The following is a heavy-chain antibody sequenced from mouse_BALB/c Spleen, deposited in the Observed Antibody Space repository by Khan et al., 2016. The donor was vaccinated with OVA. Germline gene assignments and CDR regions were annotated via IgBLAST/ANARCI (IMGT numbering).Heavy chain of an antibody. Sequence: EVQLQQSGAELVKPGASVKLSCTASGFNIKDTYLHWVKQRPEQGLQWIGRIAPSNGNTKYDPKFQGQATITPDTSSNTSYLQLNTLTSEDPAVCYSSQPSYDPWDFEVWGGGTTVTVSS. V-gene: IGHV14-3*02. D-gene: IGHD2-3*01. CDR3: SQPSYDPWDFEV. J-gene: IGHJ1*01. CDR1: GFNIKDTY. CDR2: IAPSNGNT.